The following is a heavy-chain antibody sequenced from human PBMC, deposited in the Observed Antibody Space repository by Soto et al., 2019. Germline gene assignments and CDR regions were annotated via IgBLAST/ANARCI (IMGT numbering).Heavy chain of an antibody. CDR1: AYTFTSYG. CDR2: ISAYNGNT. J-gene: IGHJ1*01. D-gene: IGHD3-16*02. Sequence: ASVKGSCKASAYTFTSYGISWVRQAPGQGLEWMGWISAYNGNTNYAQKLQGRVTMTTDTSTSTAYMELRSLRSDDTAVYYCERARADYIWGSYRSIEYFQHWGQGTLVTVSS. CDR3: ERARADYIWGSYRSIEYFQH. V-gene: IGHV1-18*01.